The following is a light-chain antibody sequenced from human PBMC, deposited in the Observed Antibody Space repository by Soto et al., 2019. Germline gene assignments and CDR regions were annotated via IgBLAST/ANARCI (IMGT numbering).Light chain of an antibody. Sequence: EIVLTQSPGTLSLSPGERVTLSCRASQSINNNYLAWYQHTPGQAPRLIVYGASARATGIPDRFSGSGSGTDFTLTISRLEPEDFAVYYCQQYRSLYTFGQGTKLEIK. CDR2: GAS. V-gene: IGKV3-20*01. CDR3: QQYRSLYT. CDR1: QSINNNY. J-gene: IGKJ2*01.